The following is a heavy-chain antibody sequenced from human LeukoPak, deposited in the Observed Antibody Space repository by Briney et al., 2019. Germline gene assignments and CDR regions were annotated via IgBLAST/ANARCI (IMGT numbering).Heavy chain of an antibody. CDR3: ARVGGWITVTTYAFDI. D-gene: IGHD4-11*01. CDR2: IYYSRST. CDR1: GGSISSGDYY. V-gene: IGHV4-30-4*08. J-gene: IGHJ3*02. Sequence: ASETLPLTCTVSGGSISSGDYYWSWIRQPPGKGLEWIGSIYYSRSTYYNPSLKSRVTISVDTSKNQFSLKLSSVTAADTAVYYCARVGGWITVTTYAFDIWGQGTMVTVSS.